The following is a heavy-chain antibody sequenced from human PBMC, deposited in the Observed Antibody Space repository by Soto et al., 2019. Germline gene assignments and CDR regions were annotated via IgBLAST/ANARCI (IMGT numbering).Heavy chain of an antibody. CDR1: GYSFTKYW. Sequence: GESLKISCKGSGYSFTKYWIGWVRQMPGEGLEWMGIIYPGDSDTRYSPSFQGQVTISVDKSISTAYLQWNSLKASDTAMYYCARSRGGYLDAFDIWGQGTLVTVSS. CDR2: IYPGDSDT. CDR3: ARSRGGYLDAFDI. J-gene: IGHJ3*02. D-gene: IGHD3-22*01. V-gene: IGHV5-51*01.